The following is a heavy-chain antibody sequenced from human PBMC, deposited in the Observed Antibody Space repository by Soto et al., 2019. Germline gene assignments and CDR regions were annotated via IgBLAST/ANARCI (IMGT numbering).Heavy chain of an antibody. Sequence: GGSLRLSCAASGFTFSSYSMNWVRQAPGKGLEWVSYISSSSSTIYYADSVKGRFTISRDNAKNSLYLQMNSLRDEDTAVYYCAREHPTGTYYYYYGMDVWGQGTTVTVSS. V-gene: IGHV3-48*02. CDR2: ISSSSSTI. CDR1: GFTFSSYS. J-gene: IGHJ6*02. CDR3: AREHPTGTYYYYYGMDV. D-gene: IGHD1-1*01.